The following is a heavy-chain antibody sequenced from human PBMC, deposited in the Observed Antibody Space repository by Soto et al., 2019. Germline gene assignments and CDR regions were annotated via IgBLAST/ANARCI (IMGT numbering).Heavy chain of an antibody. CDR1: GYTFTSYY. CDR2: IKPRDGIT. D-gene: IGHD3-3*01. V-gene: IGHV1-46*01. CDR3: ARDGDFWRWDY. Sequence: QVQMVQSGAEVKKPGASVKVSCKASGYTFTSYYMHWVPQAPGQGLEWMGIIKPRDGITTYAQKFKRRVNMTRDTSTSTVYMELSSLRFEDTAVYYCARDGDFWRWDYWGQGSQVTVSS. J-gene: IGHJ4*02.